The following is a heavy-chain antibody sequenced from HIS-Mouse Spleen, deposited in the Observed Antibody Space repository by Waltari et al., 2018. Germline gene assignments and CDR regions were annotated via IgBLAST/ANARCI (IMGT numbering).Heavy chain of an antibody. Sequence: EVQLVESGGVVVQPGGSLRLSCAASAFPLDDYAMHWARQAPGKGLEWVSLISWDGGSTYYADSVKGRFTISRDNSKNSLYLQMNSLRAEDTALYYCARGAAAGPFDYWGQGTLVTVSS. CDR1: AFPLDDYA. CDR2: ISWDGGST. D-gene: IGHD6-13*01. CDR3: ARGAAAGPFDY. V-gene: IGHV3-43D*03. J-gene: IGHJ4*02.